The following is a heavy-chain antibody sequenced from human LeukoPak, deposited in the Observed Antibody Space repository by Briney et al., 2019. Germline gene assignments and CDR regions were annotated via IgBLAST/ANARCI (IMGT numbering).Heavy chain of an antibody. Sequence: GGSLRLSCAASGFAFSSFAMGWVRQSPGKGLEWLSTINDGGNNTFYADSVKGRFTISRDNSKNTLYLHMVSLRPGDTAIYYCTKELHVAVAVADYYYFYMDVWGRGTAVSVSS. V-gene: IGHV3-23*01. CDR1: GFAFSSFA. D-gene: IGHD6-19*01. CDR3: TKELHVAVAVADYYYFYMDV. CDR2: INDGGNNT. J-gene: IGHJ6*03.